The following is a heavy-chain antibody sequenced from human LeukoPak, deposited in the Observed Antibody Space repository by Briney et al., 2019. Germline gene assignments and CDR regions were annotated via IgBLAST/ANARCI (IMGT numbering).Heavy chain of an antibody. Sequence: GGSLRLSCAASGFTFSSYAMSWVRQAPGKGLEWVSSISGSGNNTYYADSVQGRFTISRDNSKNTLYLQMNSLRAEDTAVYYCAKMVAAAGTSYWGQGTLVTVSS. D-gene: IGHD6-13*01. CDR1: GFTFSSYA. V-gene: IGHV3-23*01. J-gene: IGHJ4*02. CDR2: ISGSGNNT. CDR3: AKMVAAAGTSY.